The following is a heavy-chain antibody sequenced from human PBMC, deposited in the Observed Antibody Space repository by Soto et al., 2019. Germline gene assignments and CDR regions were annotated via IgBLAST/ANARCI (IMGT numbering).Heavy chain of an antibody. CDR3: ARGGYCSSTSCKRNWFDP. CDR2: INPNSGGT. V-gene: IGHV1-2*04. J-gene: IGHJ5*02. CDR1: GGTFSSYA. Sequence: QVQLVQSGAEVKKPGSSVKVSCKASGGTFSSYAISWVRQAPGQGLEWMGWINPNSGGTNYAQKFQGWVTMTRDTSISTAYMELSRLRSDDTAVYYCARGGYCSSTSCKRNWFDPWGQGTLVTVSS. D-gene: IGHD2-2*03.